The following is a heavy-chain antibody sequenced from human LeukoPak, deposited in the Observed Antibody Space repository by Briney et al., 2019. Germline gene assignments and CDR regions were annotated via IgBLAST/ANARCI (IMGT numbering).Heavy chain of an antibody. D-gene: IGHD3-16*02. V-gene: IGHV3-30-3*02. Sequence: PGGSLRLSCAASGFTFSSYAMHWVRQAPGKGLEWVAVISYDGSNKYYADSVKGRFTISRDNSKNTLYLQMNSLRAEDTAVYYCAKSFYDYVWGSYRPTAFDIWGQGTMVTVSS. CDR1: GFTFSSYA. J-gene: IGHJ3*02. CDR3: AKSFYDYVWGSYRPTAFDI. CDR2: ISYDGSNK.